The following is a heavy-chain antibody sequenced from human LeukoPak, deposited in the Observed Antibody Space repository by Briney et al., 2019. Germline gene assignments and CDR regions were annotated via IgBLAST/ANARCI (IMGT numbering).Heavy chain of an antibody. CDR3: AREDSSGWYFDY. CDR2: ISAYSGNT. Sequence: ASVKVSCKASGYTFTSYYMHWVRQAPGQGLEWMGWISAYSGNTKYAQNLQGRVTMTTDTSTSTAYMEVRSLRSDDTAMYYCAREDSSGWYFDYWGQGTLVTVSS. J-gene: IGHJ4*02. D-gene: IGHD6-19*01. CDR1: GYTFTSYY. V-gene: IGHV1-18*04.